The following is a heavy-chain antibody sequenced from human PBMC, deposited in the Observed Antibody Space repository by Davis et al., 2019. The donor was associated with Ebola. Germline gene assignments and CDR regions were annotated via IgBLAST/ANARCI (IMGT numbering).Heavy chain of an antibody. V-gene: IGHV1-18*01. Sequence: AASVKVSCKASGYTFTTYGISWVRQAPGQGLEWMAWINSYNDNANYAQKFQGRVTLTTDTPTNTAYMELRDLRSDDSARYYCARLAMVAAGCHDYWGQGSLVAVSS. D-gene: IGHD5-18*01. CDR1: GYTFTTYG. CDR2: INSYNDNA. CDR3: ARLAMVAAGCHDY. J-gene: IGHJ4*02.